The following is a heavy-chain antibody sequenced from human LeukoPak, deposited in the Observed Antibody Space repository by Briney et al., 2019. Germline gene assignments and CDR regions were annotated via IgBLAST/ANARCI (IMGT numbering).Heavy chain of an antibody. CDR1: GYTFTSYG. Sequence: GASVKVSCKASGYTFTSYGISWVRQAPGQGLEWMGWISAYNGNTNYAQKLQGRVTMTTDTSTSTACMELRSLRSDDTAVYYCARDPSSSWWQRDAFDIWGQGTMVTVSS. J-gene: IGHJ3*02. CDR3: ARDPSSSWWQRDAFDI. CDR2: ISAYNGNT. D-gene: IGHD6-13*01. V-gene: IGHV1-18*01.